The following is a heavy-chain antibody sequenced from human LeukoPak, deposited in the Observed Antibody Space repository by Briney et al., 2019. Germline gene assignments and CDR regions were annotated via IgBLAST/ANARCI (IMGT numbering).Heavy chain of an antibody. J-gene: IGHJ4*02. V-gene: IGHV3-53*04. Sequence: GGSLRLSCAVSGFTVSTNYMSWVRQAPGKGLQWVAVMYSGGSTYYADSVKGRFTISRHNSKNTLYLEINSLRPDDTAVYYCARGGGDYNPFDYWGQGTLVTVSS. CDR3: ARGGGDYNPFDY. CDR1: GFTVSTNY. D-gene: IGHD4-17*01. CDR2: MYSGGST.